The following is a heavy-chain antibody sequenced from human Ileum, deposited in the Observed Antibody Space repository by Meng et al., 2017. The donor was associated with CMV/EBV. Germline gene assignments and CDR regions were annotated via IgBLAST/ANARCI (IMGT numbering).Heavy chain of an antibody. V-gene: IGHV4-39*07. CDR2: IYYSGST. Sequence: ASSSSSYYWGWISQPPGKGLEWIGSIYYSGSTYYNPSLKSRVTISVDTSKNQFSLKLSSVTAADTAVYYCARDGGEGTTPPYGMDVWGQGTTVTVSS. CDR3: ARDGGEGTTPPYGMDV. J-gene: IGHJ6*02. CDR1: ASSSSSYY. D-gene: IGHD3-16*01.